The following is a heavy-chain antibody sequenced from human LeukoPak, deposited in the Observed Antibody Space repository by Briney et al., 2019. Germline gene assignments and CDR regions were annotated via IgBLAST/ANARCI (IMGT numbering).Heavy chain of an antibody. D-gene: IGHD1-14*01. CDR1: GGSSSGFY. CDR3: ARGPKRAWGFRTQYYYYYMDV. Sequence: SETLSLTCVVYGGSSSGFYWTWIRQTPGKGLEWIGEINHSGSTNYNPSLKSRVTISVDTSKNQFSLKLSSVTAADTAVYYCARGPKRAWGFRTQYYYYYMDVWGKGTTVTVSS. J-gene: IGHJ6*03. CDR2: INHSGST. V-gene: IGHV4-34*01.